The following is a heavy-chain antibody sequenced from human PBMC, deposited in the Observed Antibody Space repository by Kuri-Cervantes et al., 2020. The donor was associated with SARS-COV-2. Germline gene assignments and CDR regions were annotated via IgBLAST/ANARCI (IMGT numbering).Heavy chain of an antibody. CDR2: IYYSGST. V-gene: IGHV4-61*01. Sequence: GSLRLSCTVSGGSISSSSYYWSWIRQPPGKGLEWIGYIYYSGSTNYNPSLKSRVTISVDTSKNQFSLKLSSVTAADTAVYYCAREGYCSGGSCFDYWGQGTLVTVSS. D-gene: IGHD2-15*01. J-gene: IGHJ4*02. CDR1: GGSISSSSYY. CDR3: AREGYCSGGSCFDY.